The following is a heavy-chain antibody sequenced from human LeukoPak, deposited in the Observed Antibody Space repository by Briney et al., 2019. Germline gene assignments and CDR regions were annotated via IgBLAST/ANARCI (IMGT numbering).Heavy chain of an antibody. V-gene: IGHV3-30*18. J-gene: IGHJ4*02. CDR3: AKLPGRVGTVASDY. CDR2: ISYDGSNK. D-gene: IGHD6-19*01. CDR1: GFTFSSYG. Sequence: GGSLRLSCAASGFTFSSYGMRWVRQAPGKGLEWVAVISYDGSNKYYADSVKGRFTISRDNSKNTLYLQMNSLRAEDTAVYYCAKLPGRVGTVASDYWGQGTLVTVSS.